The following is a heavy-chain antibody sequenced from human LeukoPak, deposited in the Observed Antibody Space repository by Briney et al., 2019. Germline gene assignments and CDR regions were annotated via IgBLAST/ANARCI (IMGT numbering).Heavy chain of an antibody. Sequence: SQTLSLTCTVSGGSISRGGYYWSWIRQHPGKGLEWIGYIHYSGSTYYNPSLKSRVTISVDTSKNQFSLNLSSVTAADTAVYYCARVPMGASYYYYMDVWGKGTTVTVSS. CDR1: GGSISRGGYY. D-gene: IGHD1-26*01. CDR2: IHYSGST. V-gene: IGHV4-31*03. J-gene: IGHJ6*03. CDR3: ARVPMGASYYYYMDV.